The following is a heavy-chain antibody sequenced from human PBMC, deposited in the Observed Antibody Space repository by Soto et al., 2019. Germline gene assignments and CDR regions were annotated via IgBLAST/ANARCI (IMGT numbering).Heavy chain of an antibody. V-gene: IGHV3-33*01. CDR2: IWYDGSNK. CDR1: GFTFSSYG. J-gene: IGHJ6*02. Sequence: GGSLRLSCAASGFTFSSYGMHWVRQAPGKGLEWVAVIWYDGSNKYYADSVKGRFTISRDNSKNTLYLQMNSLRAEDTAVYYCARETYYDFWSGPYYGMDVWGQGTTVTVSS. D-gene: IGHD3-3*01. CDR3: ARETYYDFWSGPYYGMDV.